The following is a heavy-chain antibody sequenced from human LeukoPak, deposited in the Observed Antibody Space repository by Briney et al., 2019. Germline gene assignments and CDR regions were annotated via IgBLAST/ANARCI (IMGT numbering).Heavy chain of an antibody. CDR3: TKDAPDSGGWFFFDS. Sequence: GGSLRLSYAASGFTFSTYAMNWVRQAPGRGLEWVSTISGIDTFYADSVKGRFTISRDNSKNTLYLQMISLRAEDTAVYYCTKDAPDSGGWFFFDSWGQGTLVTVSS. CDR1: GFTFSTYA. D-gene: IGHD6-19*01. CDR2: ISGIDT. V-gene: IGHV3-23*01. J-gene: IGHJ4*02.